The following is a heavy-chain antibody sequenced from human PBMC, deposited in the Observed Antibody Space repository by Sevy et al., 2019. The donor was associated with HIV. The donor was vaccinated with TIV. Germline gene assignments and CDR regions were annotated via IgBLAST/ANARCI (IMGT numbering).Heavy chain of an antibody. Sequence: GGSLRLSCAASGFTFSDYWMTWVRQAPGKGLEWVANIKQDGSEKYYVDSVKGRFTISRDNAKNSLYLQMNTLRSEDMAVYYCARDDNPYGDYYHDMDVWGQGTTVTVSS. CDR3: ARDDNPYGDYYHDMDV. D-gene: IGHD4-17*01. V-gene: IGHV3-7*01. J-gene: IGHJ6*02. CDR2: IKQDGSEK. CDR1: GFTFSDYW.